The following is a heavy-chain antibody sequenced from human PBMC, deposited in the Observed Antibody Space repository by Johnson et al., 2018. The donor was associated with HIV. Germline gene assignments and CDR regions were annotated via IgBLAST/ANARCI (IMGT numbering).Heavy chain of an antibody. J-gene: IGHJ3*02. D-gene: IGHD6-13*01. CDR2: ISYDGSTK. CDR1: GFTFSSYG. V-gene: IGHV3-30*18. Sequence: QVQLVESGGGVVQPGRSLRLSCAASGFTFSSYGIYWVRQAPGQGLEWVTVISYDGSTKYYADSVTGRFTISRDNSKNTLYLQMNSLRAEDTAMYYCAKNFRGGIVATGDAFDTWGQGTMVTVSA. CDR3: AKNFRGGIVATGDAFDT.